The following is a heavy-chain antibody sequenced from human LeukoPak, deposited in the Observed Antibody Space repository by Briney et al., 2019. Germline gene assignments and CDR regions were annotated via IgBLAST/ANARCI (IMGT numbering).Heavy chain of an antibody. CDR1: GYTFTSYD. CDR2: MNPNSGNT. Sequence: ASVTVSCKASGYTFTSYDINWVRQATGQGLEWMGWMNPNSGNTGYAQKFQGRVTMTRNTSISTAYMELSSLRAEDTAMYYCVKDRVTWGTVFLDYWGQGTLVTVSS. V-gene: IGHV1-8*01. CDR3: VKDRVTWGTVFLDY. J-gene: IGHJ4*02. D-gene: IGHD3-16*01.